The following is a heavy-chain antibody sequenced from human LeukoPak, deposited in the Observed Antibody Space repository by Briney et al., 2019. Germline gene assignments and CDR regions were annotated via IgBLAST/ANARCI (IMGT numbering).Heavy chain of an antibody. D-gene: IGHD6-13*01. V-gene: IGHV3-23*01. Sequence: GGALRLSCAASGLTFSSYAMSWVREAPGKGLEWVSAISGSGGSTYYADSVKGRFTISRDNSKNTLYLQIDSLRAEHTAVYYCANIPFGGSAAALYYFDYWGQGTLVTVSS. CDR1: GLTFSSYA. CDR2: ISGSGGST. CDR3: ANIPFGGSAAALYYFDY. J-gene: IGHJ4*02.